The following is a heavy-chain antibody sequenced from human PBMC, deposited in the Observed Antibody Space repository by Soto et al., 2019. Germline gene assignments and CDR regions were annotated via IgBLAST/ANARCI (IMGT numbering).Heavy chain of an antibody. V-gene: IGHV4-34*01. D-gene: IGHD2-2*01. CDR1: GGSFSGYY. J-gene: IGHJ6*02. CDR2: INQSGNT. CDR3: ARPSYALNWDFHYGMQV. Sequence: SETLSLTCAVSGGSFSGYYWTWIRQIPGKGLEWIGEINQSGNTKYNPSLMSRVNMSVDTSRNQFSLKLRSVTAADTAVYYCARPSYALNWDFHYGMQVWGQGTSLTVSS.